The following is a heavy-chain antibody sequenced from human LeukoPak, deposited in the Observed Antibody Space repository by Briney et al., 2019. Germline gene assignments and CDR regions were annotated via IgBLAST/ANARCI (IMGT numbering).Heavy chain of an antibody. D-gene: IGHD6-19*01. Sequence: SVKVSCKASGGTFSSYAISWVRQAPGQGLEWMGRIIPILGIANYAQKFQGRVTITADKSTSTAYMELSSLRSEDTAVYYCARTDSSGWITKDYWGQGTLVTVSS. CDR1: GGTFSSYA. CDR2: IIPILGIA. V-gene: IGHV1-69*04. CDR3: ARTDSSGWITKDY. J-gene: IGHJ4*02.